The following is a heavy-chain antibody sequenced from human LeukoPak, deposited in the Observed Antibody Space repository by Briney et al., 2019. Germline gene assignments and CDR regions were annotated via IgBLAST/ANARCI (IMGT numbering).Heavy chain of an antibody. CDR2: ISGSGGST. J-gene: IGHJ4*02. CDR1: GFTFSSYA. CDR3: AKEGYCGGGCYHYFDY. V-gene: IGHV3-23*01. Sequence: GGSLRLSCAASGFTFSSYAMSWVRQAPGKGLEWVSAISGSGGSTYYADSVKGRFTISRDNSMNTLYLQMNSLRAEDTAVYYCAKEGYCGGGCYHYFDYWGQGTLVTVSS. D-gene: IGHD2-21*02.